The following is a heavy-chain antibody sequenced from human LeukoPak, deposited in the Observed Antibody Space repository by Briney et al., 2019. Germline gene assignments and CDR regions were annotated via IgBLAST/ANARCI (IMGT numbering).Heavy chain of an antibody. Sequence: GESLKISCKGSGYSFTSYWIGWVRQMPGKGLEWMGIIYPGDSDTRYSPSFQGQVTISPDKSISTAYLQWSSLKASDTAMYYCARQSRGRLLWFGEATKNWFDPWGQGTLVTVSS. D-gene: IGHD3-10*01. CDR2: IYPGDSDT. CDR3: ARQSRGRLLWFGEATKNWFDP. V-gene: IGHV5-51*01. CDR1: GYSFTSYW. J-gene: IGHJ5*02.